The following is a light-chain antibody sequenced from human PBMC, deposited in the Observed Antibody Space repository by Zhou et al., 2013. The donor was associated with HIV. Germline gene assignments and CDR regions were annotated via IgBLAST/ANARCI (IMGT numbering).Light chain of an antibody. Sequence: DIQLTQSPSFLSASVGDRVTITCRAGQGISSYLAWYQQKPGKAPKLLISSTSTLQSGVPSRFSGSGSGTDFTLTISSLQPEDFATYYCQQLNTYPLTFGGGTKVEIK. J-gene: IGKJ4*01. CDR2: STS. V-gene: IGKV1-9*01. CDR3: QQLNTYPLT. CDR1: QGISSY.